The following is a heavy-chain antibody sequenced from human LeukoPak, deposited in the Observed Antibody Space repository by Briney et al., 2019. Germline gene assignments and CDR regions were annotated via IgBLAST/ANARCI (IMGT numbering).Heavy chain of an antibody. Sequence: SETLSLTCAVYGGSFSGCYWSWIRQPPGKGLEWIGEINHSGSTNYNPSLKSRVTVSVDTSKNQFSLKLSSVTAADTAVYYCAGTDIVVVPERNYYYYGMDVWGQGTTVTVSS. J-gene: IGHJ6*02. D-gene: IGHD2-2*01. V-gene: IGHV4-34*01. CDR2: INHSGST. CDR3: AGTDIVVVPERNYYYYGMDV. CDR1: GGSFSGCY.